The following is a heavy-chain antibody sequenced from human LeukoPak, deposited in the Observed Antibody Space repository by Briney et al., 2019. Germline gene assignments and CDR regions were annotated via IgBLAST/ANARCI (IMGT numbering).Heavy chain of an antibody. CDR3: AKIRSPIYQGAFDY. Sequence: PGGSLRLSWAASGFTISTYGMSWVRQAPGKGLEWVSSISGGTTYYADSVKGRFTISRDNSKNTLYLQMNSLRAEDTAVYYCAKIRSPIYQGAFDYWGQGTLVTVSS. V-gene: IGHV3-23*01. J-gene: IGHJ4*02. D-gene: IGHD2-2*01. CDR1: GFTISTYG. CDR2: ISGGTT.